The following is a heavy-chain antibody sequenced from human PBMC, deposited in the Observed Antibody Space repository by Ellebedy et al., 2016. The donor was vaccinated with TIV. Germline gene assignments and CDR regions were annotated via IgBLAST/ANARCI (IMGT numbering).Heavy chain of an antibody. V-gene: IGHV3-48*01. CDR2: ISSSFSTI. CDR3: ARVEAVAGQAEYFQH. Sequence: GESLKISCAASGFTFSSYSMNWVRQAPGKGLEWVSYISSSFSTIYYADSVKGRFTISRDNSKNTLYLQMNSLRAEDTAVYYCARVEAVAGQAEYFQHWGQGTLVTVSS. J-gene: IGHJ1*01. CDR1: GFTFSSYS. D-gene: IGHD6-19*01.